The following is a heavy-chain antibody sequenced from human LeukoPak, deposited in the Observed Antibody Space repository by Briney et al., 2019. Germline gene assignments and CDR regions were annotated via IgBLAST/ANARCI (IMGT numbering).Heavy chain of an antibody. J-gene: IGHJ4*02. CDR1: GGTFSSYA. D-gene: IGHD5-18*01. CDR3: ASYGVVSDSFYFDY. CDR2: IIPIFGTA. Sequence: ASVKVSCKASGGTFSSYAISWVRQAPGQGLEWMGGIIPIFGTANYAQKFQGRVTITTDESTSTAYMELSSLRSEDTAVYCCASYGVVSDSFYFDYWGQGTLVTVSS. V-gene: IGHV1-69*05.